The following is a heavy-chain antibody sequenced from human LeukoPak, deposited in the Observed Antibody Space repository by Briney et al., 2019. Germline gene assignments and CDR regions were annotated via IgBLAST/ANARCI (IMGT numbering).Heavy chain of an antibody. D-gene: IGHD2-21*02. Sequence: SETLSLTCAVYGGSFSGYYWSWIRQPPGNGLEWIGEINHSGSTNYNPSLKSRVTISVDTSKNQFSLKLSSVTAADTAVYYCARGPNYAYCGGDCYPFDYWGQGTLVTVSS. CDR2: INHSGST. J-gene: IGHJ4*02. CDR1: GGSFSGYY. CDR3: ARGPNYAYCGGDCYPFDY. V-gene: IGHV4-34*01.